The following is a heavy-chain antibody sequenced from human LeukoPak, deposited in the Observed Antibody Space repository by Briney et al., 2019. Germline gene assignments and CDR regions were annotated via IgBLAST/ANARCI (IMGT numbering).Heavy chain of an antibody. CDR2: INPNSGGT. Sequence: ASVKVSCKASGYTFTGYYMYWVRQAPGQGLEWMGWINPNSGGTNYAQKFQGRVTMTRDTSISTAYMELSRLRSDDTAVYYCARDFDYYDSSGYYDYWGQGTLVTVSS. CDR1: GYTFTGYY. J-gene: IGHJ4*02. V-gene: IGHV1-2*02. CDR3: ARDFDYYDSSGYYDY. D-gene: IGHD3-22*01.